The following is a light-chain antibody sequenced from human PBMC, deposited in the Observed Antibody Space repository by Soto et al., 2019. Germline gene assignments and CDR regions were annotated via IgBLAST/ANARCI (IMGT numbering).Light chain of an antibody. CDR1: QDISNY. Sequence: DIQMTQSPSSLSASVGDRVTITCQARQDISNYLNWYQQKPGKAPKLLIYDASNLETGVPSRFSGSGSGTDFTFTTSRLQPQDIDKYYCQQYDNISFPFGPGTKVD. J-gene: IGKJ3*01. V-gene: IGKV1-33*01. CDR2: DAS. CDR3: QQYDNISFP.